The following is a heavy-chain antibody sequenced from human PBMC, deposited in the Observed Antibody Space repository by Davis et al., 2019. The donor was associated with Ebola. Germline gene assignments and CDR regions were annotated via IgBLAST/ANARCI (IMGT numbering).Heavy chain of an antibody. CDR2: VHGGNGNT. V-gene: IGHV1-3*01. CDR1: GFILTIYA. J-gene: IGHJ4*02. D-gene: IGHD1-26*01. CDR3: ARGGGSYSADY. Sequence: ASVKVSCKASGFILTIYAIHWVRQAPGQRLEWMGWVHGGNGNTKYSQRFQGRVTMTTDTSTGTAYMELRSLRSDDTAVYYCARGGGSYSADYWGQGTLVTVSS.